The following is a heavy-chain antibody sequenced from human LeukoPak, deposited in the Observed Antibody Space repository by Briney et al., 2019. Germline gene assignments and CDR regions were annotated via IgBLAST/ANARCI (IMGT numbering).Heavy chain of an antibody. D-gene: IGHD3-10*01. Sequence: GGSLRLSCTASGFTFSDYHMSWIRQAPGRGLEWVSYISSSGNPIHYADSVRGRFTISRDNAKNSLYLHMNSLRAEDAAVYYRARSTDGSGSYYYYGMDVWGQGTTVTVSS. V-gene: IGHV3-11*01. CDR2: ISSSGNPI. J-gene: IGHJ6*02. CDR3: ARSTDGSGSYYYYGMDV. CDR1: GFTFSDYH.